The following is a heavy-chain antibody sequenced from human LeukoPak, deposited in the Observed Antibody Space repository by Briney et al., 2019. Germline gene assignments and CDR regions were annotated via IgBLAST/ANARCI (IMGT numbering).Heavy chain of an antibody. CDR2: ISYDGSNK. CDR3: AKDNRYGSGSFDY. Sequence: GGSLRLSCAASGFTFSSYGMHWVRQAPGKGLEWVAVISYDGSNKYYADSVKGRFTISRDNSKNTLYLQMNSLRAEDTAVYYCAKDNRYGSGSFDYWGQGALVTVSS. V-gene: IGHV3-30*18. D-gene: IGHD3-10*01. J-gene: IGHJ4*02. CDR1: GFTFSSYG.